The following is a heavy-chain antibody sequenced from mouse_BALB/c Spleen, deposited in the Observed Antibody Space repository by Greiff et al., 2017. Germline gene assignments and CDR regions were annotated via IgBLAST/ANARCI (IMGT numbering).Heavy chain of an antibody. Sequence: EVMLVESGGGLVQPGGSRKLSCAASGFTFSSFGMHWVRQAPEKGLEWVAYISSGSSTIYYADTVKGRFTISRDNPKNTLFLQMTSLRSEDTAMYYCARNRYDYAMDYWGQGTSVTVSS. CDR1: GFTFSSFG. D-gene: IGHD2-14*01. V-gene: IGHV5-17*02. CDR3: ARNRYDYAMDY. J-gene: IGHJ4*01. CDR2: ISSGSSTI.